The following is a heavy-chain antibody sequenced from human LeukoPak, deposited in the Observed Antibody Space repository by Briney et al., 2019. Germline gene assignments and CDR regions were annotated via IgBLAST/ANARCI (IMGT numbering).Heavy chain of an antibody. D-gene: IGHD3-22*01. CDR3: ARAGGRDSSGYKSDYFDY. V-gene: IGHV1-18*01. CDR1: GYTFTSYG. CDR2: ISAYNGNT. Sequence: ASVKVSCKASGYTFTSYGISWVRQAPGQGLEWMGWISAYNGNTNYAQKLQGRVTMTTDTSTSTAYMELRSLRSDDTAVYYCARAGGRDSSGYKSDYFDYWGQGTLVTVSS. J-gene: IGHJ4*02.